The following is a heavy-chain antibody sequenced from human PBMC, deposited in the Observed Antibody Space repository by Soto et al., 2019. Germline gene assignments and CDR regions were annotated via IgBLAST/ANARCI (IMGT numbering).Heavy chain of an antibody. CDR2: ISTYSGDT. Sequence: ASVKVSCMASGYTFTSYDISWVRQAPGQGLEWMGWISTYSGDTKYAQKFQGRVTMTTDTSTTTAYLELRSLRSDDTAVYYCARHHGPTTSENWFDPWGQGILVTVSS. J-gene: IGHJ5*02. V-gene: IGHV1-18*01. CDR3: ARHHGPTTSENWFDP. D-gene: IGHD5-12*01. CDR1: GYTFTSYD.